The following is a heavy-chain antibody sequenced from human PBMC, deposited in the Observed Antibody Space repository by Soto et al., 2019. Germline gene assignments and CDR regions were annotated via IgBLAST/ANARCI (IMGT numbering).Heavy chain of an antibody. J-gene: IGHJ4*02. D-gene: IGHD4-4*01. V-gene: IGHV3-7*01. CDR3: ARDSGTTGDAVDY. CDR1: GFTFSSYW. CDR2: IKQDGSEK. Sequence: GGSLRLSCAASGFTFSSYWMSWIRQAPGKGLEWVANIKQDGSEKYYVDSVKGRFTISRDNAKNSLYLQMNSLRAEDTAVYYCARDSGTTGDAVDYWGQGTLVTVSS.